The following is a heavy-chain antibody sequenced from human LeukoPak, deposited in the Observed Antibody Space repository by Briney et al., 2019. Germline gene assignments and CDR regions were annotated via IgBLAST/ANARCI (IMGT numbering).Heavy chain of an antibody. CDR2: INWNGGST. V-gene: IGHV3-20*04. CDR1: GFTFDDYG. J-gene: IGHJ4*02. D-gene: IGHD3-10*01. CDR3: ARDHYYGSGSYYYPPDY. Sequence: GGSLRLSCAASGFTFDDYGMSWVRQAPGKGLEWVSGINWNGGSTGYADSVKGRFTISRDNAKNSLYLQMNSLRAEDTALYYWARDHYYGSGSYYYPPDYWGQGTLVTVSS.